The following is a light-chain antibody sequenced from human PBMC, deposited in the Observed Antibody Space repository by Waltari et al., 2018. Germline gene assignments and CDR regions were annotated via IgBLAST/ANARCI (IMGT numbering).Light chain of an antibody. CDR1: TSNIGSRH. CDR2: DNN. Sequence: QSGLTQPPSVSAAPGQEVTISCSGGTSNIGSRHVSWYLQVPGTAPNLLIYDNNQRPSGIPDRFSGSRSDTSATLAITGLQTGDEADYYCATWDGSLRVFGGGTRLTVL. V-gene: IGLV1-51*01. CDR3: ATWDGSLRV. J-gene: IGLJ3*02.